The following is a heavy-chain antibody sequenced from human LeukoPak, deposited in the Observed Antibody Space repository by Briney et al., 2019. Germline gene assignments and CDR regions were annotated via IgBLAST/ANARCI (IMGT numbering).Heavy chain of an antibody. V-gene: IGHV1-8*01. CDR1: GYTFSTYD. CDR2: MNPNSGNT. J-gene: IGHJ5*02. Sequence: GASVKVSCKASGYTFSTYDINWVRQVTGQGLEWMGWMNPNSGNTGYAQNIQGRVTMTRNTSINTAYMELSSLRSEDTAVYYCAGGPSRDYGSGSSWFDPWGQGTLVTVSS. D-gene: IGHD3-10*01. CDR3: AGGPSRDYGSGSSWFDP.